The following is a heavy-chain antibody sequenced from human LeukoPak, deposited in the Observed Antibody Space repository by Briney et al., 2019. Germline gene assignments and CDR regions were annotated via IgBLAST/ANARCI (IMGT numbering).Heavy chain of an antibody. D-gene: IGHD4-17*01. J-gene: IGHJ4*02. V-gene: IGHV1-24*01. CDR2: FDPEDGET. CDR3: ATDTRDDYGDSFDY. CDR1: GYTLTELS. Sequence: GASVKVSCKVSGYTLTELSMHWVRQAPGKGLEWMRGFDPEDGETIYAQKFQGRVTMTEDTSTDTAYMELSSLRSEDTAVYYCATDTRDDYGDSFDYWGQGTLVTVSS.